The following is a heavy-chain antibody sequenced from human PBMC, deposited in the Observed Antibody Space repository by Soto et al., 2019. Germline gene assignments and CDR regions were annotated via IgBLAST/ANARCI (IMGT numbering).Heavy chain of an antibody. CDR3: AREGRGKKAGYNGLVSLGY. Sequence: QVQLVQSGAEVKTPGSSLKVSCKVSGSRFGNYVISWVRQAPGHGLEWLGRIIPIFNSTKYAQNFQGKVTITADKSTSTASLELSSLRSDDTAVYYCAREGRGKKAGYNGLVSLGYWGQGTLVTVSS. D-gene: IGHD2-2*02. V-gene: IGHV1-69*06. CDR1: GSRFGNYV. CDR2: IIPIFNST. J-gene: IGHJ4*02.